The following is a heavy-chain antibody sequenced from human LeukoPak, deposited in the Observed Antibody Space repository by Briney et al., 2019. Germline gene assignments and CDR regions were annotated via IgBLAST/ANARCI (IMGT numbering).Heavy chain of an antibody. CDR3: ALDSTGAFDI. J-gene: IGHJ3*02. Sequence: GGSLRLSCAASGFTFSSYGMHWVRQAPGKGLEWVAVISYDGSNKYYADSVKGRFTISRDNSKDTLYLQMNSLRSEDTAVYYCALDSTGAFDIWGQGTMVTVSS. V-gene: IGHV3-30*03. CDR1: GFTFSSYG. CDR2: ISYDGSNK.